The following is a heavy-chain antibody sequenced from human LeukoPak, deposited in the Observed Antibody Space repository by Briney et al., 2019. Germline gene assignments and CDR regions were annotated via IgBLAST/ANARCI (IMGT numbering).Heavy chain of an antibody. V-gene: IGHV4-30-2*01. J-gene: IGHJ3*02. CDR2: IYHSGST. CDR1: GGSISSGGYY. CDR3: ARYCSSTSCYGRLIAFDI. Sequence: SQTLSLTCTVSGGSISSGGYYWSWIRQPPGKGLEWIGYIYHSGSTYYNPSLKSRVTISVDRSKNQFSLKLSSVTATDTAVYYCARYCSSTSCYGRLIAFDIWGQGTMVTVSS. D-gene: IGHD2-2*01.